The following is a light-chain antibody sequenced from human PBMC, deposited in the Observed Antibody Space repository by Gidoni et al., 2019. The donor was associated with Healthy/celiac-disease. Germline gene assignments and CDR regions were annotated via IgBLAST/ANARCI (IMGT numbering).Light chain of an antibody. CDR2: EGS. J-gene: IGLJ1*01. CDR3: CSYAGSSTLYV. CDR1: SRDVGSYNL. V-gene: IGLV2-23*01. Sequence: QSALTQPASASGSPGQTITTSCTGTSRDVGSYNLVSWYQQHPGKAPKLSIYEGSKRPSGVSNRFSGSKSGNTASLTISGLQAEDEADYYCCSYAGSSTLYVFGTGTKVTVL.